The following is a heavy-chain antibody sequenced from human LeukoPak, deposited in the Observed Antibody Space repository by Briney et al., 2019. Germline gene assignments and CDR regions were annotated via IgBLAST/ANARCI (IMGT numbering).Heavy chain of an antibody. CDR3: ARDEPWGSGSYYKHYYYYMDV. J-gene: IGHJ6*03. CDR2: ISSNGGST. D-gene: IGHD3-10*01. Sequence: SGGSLRLSCAASGFTFSSYAMHWVRQAPGKGLEYVSAISSNGGSTYYANSVKGRFTIPRDNSKNTLYLQMGSLRAEDMAVYYCARDEPWGSGSYYKHYYYYMDVWGKGTTVTISS. CDR1: GFTFSSYA. V-gene: IGHV3-64*01.